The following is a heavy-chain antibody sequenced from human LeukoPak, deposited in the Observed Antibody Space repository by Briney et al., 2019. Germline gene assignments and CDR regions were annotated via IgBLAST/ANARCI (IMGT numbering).Heavy chain of an antibody. CDR2: INPSGGST. V-gene: IGHV1-46*01. CDR3: ARDVEPTYYYGSGSYTFDY. J-gene: IGHJ4*02. Sequence: GASVKVSCKASGYTFTSYYMHWVRQAPGQGLEWMGIINPSGGSTSYAQKFQGRVTMTRDMSTSTVYMELSSLRSEDTAVYYCARDVEPTYYYGSGSYTFDYWGQGTLVTVSS. D-gene: IGHD3-10*01. CDR1: GYTFTSYY.